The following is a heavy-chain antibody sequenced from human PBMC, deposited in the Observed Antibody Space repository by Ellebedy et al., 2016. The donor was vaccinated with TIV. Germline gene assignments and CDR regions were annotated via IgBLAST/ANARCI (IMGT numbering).Heavy chain of an antibody. CDR3: AKEESPNYYDSSGYNPFDY. D-gene: IGHD3-22*01. Sequence: GESLKISCEASGFTFSAFAMGWVRQTPGKGLEWVSGMHGSGRGISYSESVKGRFIISRDNSKNILYLQMNSLRAEDTAIYYCAKEESPNYYDSSGYNPFDYWGQGTLVTVSS. CDR2: MHGSGRGI. J-gene: IGHJ4*02. V-gene: IGHV3-23*01. CDR1: GFTFSAFA.